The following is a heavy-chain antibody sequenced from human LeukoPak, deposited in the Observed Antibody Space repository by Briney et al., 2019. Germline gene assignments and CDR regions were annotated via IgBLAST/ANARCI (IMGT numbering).Heavy chain of an antibody. CDR3: ARQGYGSGSYPHTEIDY. J-gene: IGHJ4*02. Sequence: GESLKISCKGSGYSFTSYWTGWVRQMRGKGREWRGIIYAGDSVTRYSPSFKGQFTTSAYKSISTDYQQWSSLKASDTAMYYCARQGYGSGSYPHTEIDYWGQGTLVTVSS. CDR1: GYSFTSYW. V-gene: IGHV5-51*01. D-gene: IGHD3-10*01. CDR2: IYAGDSVT.